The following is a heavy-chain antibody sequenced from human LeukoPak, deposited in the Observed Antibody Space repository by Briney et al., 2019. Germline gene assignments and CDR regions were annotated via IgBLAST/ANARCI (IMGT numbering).Heavy chain of an antibody. Sequence: PGGSLRLSCAASGFTFSSYAMNWVRQGPGKGLEWVSDISGSGSSTYYADSVKGRLTISRDNSKNTLYLQMNSLRAEDTAAYYCAKDSDSSGWYFDYWGQGTLVTVSS. V-gene: IGHV3-23*01. D-gene: IGHD6-19*01. J-gene: IGHJ4*02. CDR3: AKDSDSSGWYFDY. CDR1: GFTFSSYA. CDR2: ISGSGSST.